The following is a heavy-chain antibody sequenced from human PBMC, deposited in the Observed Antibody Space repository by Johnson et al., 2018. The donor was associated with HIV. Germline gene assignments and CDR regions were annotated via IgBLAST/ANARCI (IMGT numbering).Heavy chain of an antibody. J-gene: IGHJ3*02. Sequence: VQLVESGGGLVQPGGSLRLSCAASGFTFSNAWMSWVRQAPGKGLEWVARIKSKTDGGTTDFAAPVKGRFTISRDDSKNTLYLQMNSLNTEDTAVYYCTIYCSGGSCYPWAFDIWGQGTMVTVSS. CDR1: GFTFSNAW. D-gene: IGHD2-15*01. V-gene: IGHV3-15*01. CDR2: IKSKTDGGTT. CDR3: TIYCSGGSCYPWAFDI.